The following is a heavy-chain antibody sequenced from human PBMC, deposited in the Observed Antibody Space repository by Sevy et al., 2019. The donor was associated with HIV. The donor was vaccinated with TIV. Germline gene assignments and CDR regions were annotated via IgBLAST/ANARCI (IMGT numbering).Heavy chain of an antibody. CDR3: TRWKAAQSIFDY. Sequence: GGSLRLSCTASGFTFGDYCMSWVRQAPGKGLEWVAFLKSDVYGGKVDYAASVRGRFVISRDNSKTIAYLQMNDLKTDDTGVYYCTRWKAAQSIFDYWGQGALVTVSS. CDR1: GFTFGDYC. D-gene: IGHD6-13*01. V-gene: IGHV3-49*04. J-gene: IGHJ4*02. CDR2: LKSDVYGGKV.